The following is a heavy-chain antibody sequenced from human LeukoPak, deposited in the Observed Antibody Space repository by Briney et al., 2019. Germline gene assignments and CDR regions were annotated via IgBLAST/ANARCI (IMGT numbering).Heavy chain of an antibody. CDR2: IYNSGST. CDR3: ARHFAYSSSSYFDY. CDR1: GGSISSYY. Sequence: PSETLSLTCTVSGGSISSYYWSWIRQPPGKGLEWIGYIYNSGSTNYNHSLKSRVTISEDMSNNQFSLKLSSVTAADTAVYYCARHFAYSSSSYFDYWGQGSLVTVSS. V-gene: IGHV4-59*01. J-gene: IGHJ4*02. D-gene: IGHD6-6*01.